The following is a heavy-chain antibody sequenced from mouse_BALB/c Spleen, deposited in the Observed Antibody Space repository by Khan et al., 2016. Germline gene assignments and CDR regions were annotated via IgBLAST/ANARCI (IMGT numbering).Heavy chain of an antibody. J-gene: IGHJ4*01. CDR3: ARGWDGAMDH. D-gene: IGHD4-1*01. V-gene: IGHV1-9*01. CDR2: ILPGSANT. Sequence: QVRLQQSGGELMKPGASVKISCKATGYTFSNNWIEWVKQRPGHGLEWIGEILPGSANTNYNEKFKGKVTFTADTSSNTAYMQVSSLTSEDSAVYYCARGWDGAMDHWGQGTSVTVSS. CDR1: GYTFSNNW.